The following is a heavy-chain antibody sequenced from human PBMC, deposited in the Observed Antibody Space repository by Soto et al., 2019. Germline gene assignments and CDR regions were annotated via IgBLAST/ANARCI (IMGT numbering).Heavy chain of an antibody. J-gene: IGHJ4*02. V-gene: IGHV1-18*01. Sequence: GASVKVSCKASGYTFTSYGISWVRQAPGQGLEWMGWISAYNGNTNYAQKLQGRVTMTTDTSTSTAYMELRSLRSDDTAVYYCARWNGYCSSTSCYFVDYWGQGTLVTVS. D-gene: IGHD2-2*01. CDR1: GYTFTSYG. CDR3: ARWNGYCSSTSCYFVDY. CDR2: ISAYNGNT.